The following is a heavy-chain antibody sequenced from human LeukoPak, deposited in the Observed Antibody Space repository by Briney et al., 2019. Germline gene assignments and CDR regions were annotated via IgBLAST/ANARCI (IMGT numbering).Heavy chain of an antibody. Sequence: PGGSLRLSCAASGFTFSSYAMSWVRQAPGKGLEWVSAISGSGGSTYYADSVKGRFTISRDNSKNTLHLQMNSLRAEDTAVYYCATGYCSGGSCYSDWDQGTLVTVSS. D-gene: IGHD2-15*01. CDR1: GFTFSSYA. V-gene: IGHV3-23*01. CDR3: ATGYCSGGSCYSD. CDR2: ISGSGGST. J-gene: IGHJ4*02.